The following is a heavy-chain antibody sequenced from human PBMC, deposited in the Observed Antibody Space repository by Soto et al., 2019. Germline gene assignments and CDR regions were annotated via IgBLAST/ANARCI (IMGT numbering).Heavy chain of an antibody. CDR1: GFTFSSYA. Sequence: QVQLVESGGGVVQPGRSLRLSCAASGFTFSSYAMHWVRQAPGKGLEWVAVISYDGSNKYYADSVKGRFTISRDNSKNTRYLQMNSLRAEDTAVYYCARDSPILRFDTRNAAFDIWVQGTMVTVSS. CDR2: ISYDGSNK. CDR3: ARDSPILRFDTRNAAFDI. J-gene: IGHJ3*02. D-gene: IGHD3-16*01. V-gene: IGHV3-30-3*01.